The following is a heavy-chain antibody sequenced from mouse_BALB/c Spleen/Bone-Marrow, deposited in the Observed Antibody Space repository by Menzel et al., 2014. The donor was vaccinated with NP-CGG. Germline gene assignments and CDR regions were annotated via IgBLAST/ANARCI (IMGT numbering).Heavy chain of an antibody. CDR1: GSTFTDYY. V-gene: IGHV7-3*02. Sequence: EVQGVESGGGLVQPGGSLRLSCATSGSTFTDYYMSWVRQPPGKALEWLGFIRNKANGYTTEYSASVKGRFTISRDNSQSILYLQMNTLRAEDSATYYCARDRRYDLAWFAYWGQGTLVTVSA. CDR3: ARDRRYDLAWFAY. D-gene: IGHD2-14*01. CDR2: IRNKANGYTT. J-gene: IGHJ3*01.